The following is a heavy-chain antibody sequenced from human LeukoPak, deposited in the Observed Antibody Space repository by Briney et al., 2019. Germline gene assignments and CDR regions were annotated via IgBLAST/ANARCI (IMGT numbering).Heavy chain of an antibody. V-gene: IGHV3-23*01. Sequence: GGSLRLSCAASGFSISSYWMHWVRQAPGKGLNLVSANSGSGGSTYYADSVKGRFTISRDDYKNTLYLQMNSLRAEDTAVYYCAKEGITIFGVVIRYFDYWGQGTLVTVSS. D-gene: IGHD3-3*01. J-gene: IGHJ4*02. CDR1: GFSISSYW. CDR2: NSGSGGST. CDR3: AKEGITIFGVVIRYFDY.